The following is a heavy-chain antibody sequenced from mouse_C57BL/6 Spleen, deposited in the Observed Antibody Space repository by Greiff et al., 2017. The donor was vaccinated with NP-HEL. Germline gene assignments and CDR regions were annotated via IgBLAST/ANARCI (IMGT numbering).Heavy chain of an antibody. CDR1: GYTFTDYY. D-gene: IGHD1-1*01. CDR3: ARPIYYQGYFDV. CDR2: INPNNGGT. V-gene: IGHV1-26*01. Sequence: VQLQQSGPELVKPGASVKISCKASGYTFTDYYMNWVKQSHGKSLEWIGDINPNNGGTSYNQKFKGKATLTVDKSSSTAYMELRSLTSEDSAVYYCARPIYYQGYFDVWGTGTTVTVSS. J-gene: IGHJ1*03.